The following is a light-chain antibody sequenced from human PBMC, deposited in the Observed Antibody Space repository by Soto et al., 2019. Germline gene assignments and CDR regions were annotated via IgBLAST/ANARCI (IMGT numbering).Light chain of an antibody. J-gene: IGKJ1*01. Sequence: ILMTQSPATVSVSPGESATLSCRASQNIYYNVAWYQQRPGQALRLLIYRASTRAPGVPARFSGSGSGTEFTLTISSLQPEDFTVYSCLQYHNLWAFGQGTKVDI. V-gene: IGKV3-15*01. CDR3: LQYHNLWA. CDR1: QNIYYN. CDR2: RAS.